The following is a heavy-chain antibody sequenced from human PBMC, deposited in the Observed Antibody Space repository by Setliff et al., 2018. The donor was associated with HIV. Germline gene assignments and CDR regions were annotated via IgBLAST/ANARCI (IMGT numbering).Heavy chain of an antibody. D-gene: IGHD3-22*01. Sequence: PSETLSLTCTVSGGSMSNYYWSWIRQPPGKGLEWIASIQYSDSSHYNPSLQSRVTISVDTSTKQFSLYLSSVNETDTAVYYCARSGYTSGFYWVFGAFGVWGQGKLGTVSS. J-gene: IGHJ3*01. CDR3: ARSGYTSGFYWVFGAFGV. CDR2: IQYSDSS. V-gene: IGHV4-59*01. CDR1: GGSMSNYY.